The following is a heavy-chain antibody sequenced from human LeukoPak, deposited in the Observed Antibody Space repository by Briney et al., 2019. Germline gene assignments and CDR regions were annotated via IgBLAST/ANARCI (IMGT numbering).Heavy chain of an antibody. J-gene: IGHJ3*02. CDR3: ARRYCSSTFCHGAFDI. CDR2: VSPGDSDT. V-gene: IGHV5-51*01. CDR1: GYTFTTYW. D-gene: IGHD2-2*01. Sequence: GESLKISCKGSGYTFTTYWIGWARQMPGKGLEWMGIVSPGDSDTRYSPSFQGQVTISADKSIRTAYLQWSSLKASDTAMYYCARRYCSSTFCHGAFDIWGQGTMVTVSS.